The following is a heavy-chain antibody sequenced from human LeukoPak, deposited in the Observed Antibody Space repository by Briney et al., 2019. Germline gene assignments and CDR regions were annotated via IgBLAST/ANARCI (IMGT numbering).Heavy chain of an antibody. J-gene: IGHJ1*01. CDR1: GFTFSSYA. Sequence: PGGSLRLSCAASGFTFSSYAMHWVRQAPGKGLEWVAVISYDGSNKYYADSVKGRFTISRDNSKNTLYLQMNSLRAEDTAAYYCARQSEAGDGTLDAEYFQHWGQGTLVTVSS. CDR2: ISYDGSNK. V-gene: IGHV3-30-3*01. D-gene: IGHD3-10*01. CDR3: ARQSEAGDGTLDAEYFQH.